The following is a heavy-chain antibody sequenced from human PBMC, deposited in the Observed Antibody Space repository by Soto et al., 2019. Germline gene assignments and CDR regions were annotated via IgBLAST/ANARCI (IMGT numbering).Heavy chain of an antibody. CDR3: ARVASKWTILTGYYYYYGMDV. V-gene: IGHV3-7*01. CDR2: IKQDGSEK. J-gene: IGHJ6*02. D-gene: IGHD3-9*01. Sequence: EVQLVESGGGLVQPGGSLRLSCAASGFTFSSYWMSWVRQAPGKGLEWVANIKQDGSEKYYVDSVKGRFTISRDNAKNSLYLQMNSLRAEDTAVYYCARVASKWTILTGYYYYYGMDVWGQGTTVTVSS. CDR1: GFTFSSYW.